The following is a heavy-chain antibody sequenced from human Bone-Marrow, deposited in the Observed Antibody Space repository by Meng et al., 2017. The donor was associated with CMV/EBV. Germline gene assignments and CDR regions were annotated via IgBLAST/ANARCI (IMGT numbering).Heavy chain of an antibody. J-gene: IGHJ4*02. CDR1: GFTFTTYV. CDR3: TKEEYQLPGGTFDS. V-gene: IGHV3-30*02. CDR2: IWYDGSLK. D-gene: IGHD2-2*01. Sequence: GESLKISCAASGFTFTTYVMHWVRQAPGKGLEWVVLIWYDGSLKYYADSVKGRFTISRDNSKDTLYLQMNSLKTEDTAMYYCTKEEYQLPGGTFDSWGQGTLVTVPS.